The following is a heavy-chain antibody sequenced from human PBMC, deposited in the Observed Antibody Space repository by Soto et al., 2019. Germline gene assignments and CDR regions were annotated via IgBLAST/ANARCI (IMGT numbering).Heavy chain of an antibody. V-gene: IGHV4-30-4*01. CDR3: ATESGSTYGYFDY. D-gene: IGHD4-17*01. Sequence: QMQLQESGPGLVKPSETLSLTCTVSGGSVTSDEDYWSWIRQSPGKGLEWIGYISNSGSTGYNPSLTTCLSMSVDRSKNQFTLRLTSVTAADTAVDSAATESGSTYGYFDYWGQGTQVTVSS. J-gene: IGHJ4*02. CDR2: ISNSGST. CDR1: GGSVTSDEDY.